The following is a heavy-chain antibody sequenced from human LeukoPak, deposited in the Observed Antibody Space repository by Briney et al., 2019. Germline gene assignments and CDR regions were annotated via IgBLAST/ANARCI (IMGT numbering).Heavy chain of an antibody. V-gene: IGHV4-4*07. J-gene: IGHJ3*02. CDR3: ARGDLRRDGFNYPFDI. CDR2: IYVSGNT. CDR1: GDSLSGYH. Sequence: SETLSLTCSVSGDSLSGYHWSWIRQSAGKGLEWIGRIYVSGNTNYNPSLKSRVTMAVDTSKNQFSLSLNSVTAADTAVYYCARGDLRRDGFNYPFDIWGQGTMVTVSP. D-gene: IGHD5-24*01.